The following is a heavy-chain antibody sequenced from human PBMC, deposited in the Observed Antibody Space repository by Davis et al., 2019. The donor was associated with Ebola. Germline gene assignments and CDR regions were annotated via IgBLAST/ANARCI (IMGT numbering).Heavy chain of an antibody. V-gene: IGHV1-3*01. CDR1: GFTPTKYA. CDR3: ARASSGYNSGWYADY. CDR2: VHGGNGNT. Sequence: PSVKVSCKASGFTPTKYAIHWVRQAPGQRLEWMGWVHGGNGNTKYSQRFQGRVTITTDTSVSTVYLDLTSLRSEDTAVFYCARASSGYNSGWYADYWGPGSLVTVSS. J-gene: IGHJ4*02. D-gene: IGHD6-19*01.